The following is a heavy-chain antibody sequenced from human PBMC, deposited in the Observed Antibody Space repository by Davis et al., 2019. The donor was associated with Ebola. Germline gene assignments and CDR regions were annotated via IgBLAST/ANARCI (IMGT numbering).Heavy chain of an antibody. CDR3: ARPQGWELAGAFDI. J-gene: IGHJ3*02. V-gene: IGHV1-58*02. CDR2: IVVGSGNT. CDR1: GFTFTSSA. D-gene: IGHD4-23*01. Sequence: SVKVSCKASGFTFTSSAMQWVRQARGQRLEWIGWIVVGSGNTNYAQKFQERVTMTRDTSISTAYMELSRLRSDDTAVYYCARPQGWELAGAFDIWGQGTMVTVSS.